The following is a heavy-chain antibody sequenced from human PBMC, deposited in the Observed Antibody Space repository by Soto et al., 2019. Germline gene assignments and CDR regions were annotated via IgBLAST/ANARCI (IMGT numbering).Heavy chain of an antibody. CDR3: GEVSTCYYDSTFDF. CDR1: GFTFSSYG. CDR2: ISYDGNYK. J-gene: IGHJ4*02. V-gene: IGHV3-30*18. Sequence: QVQLVESGGGVVQPGRSLRLSCAASGFTFSSYGMHWVRQAPGKGLEWVAIISYDGNYKHHADSVKGRFTISRDNSKNKLDLEMNSLRAEDTAVYYCGEVSTCYYDSTFDFWGQGTLVTVSS. D-gene: IGHD3-22*01.